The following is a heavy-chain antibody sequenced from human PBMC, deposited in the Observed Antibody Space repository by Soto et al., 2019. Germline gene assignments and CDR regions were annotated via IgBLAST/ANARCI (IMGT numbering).Heavy chain of an antibody. J-gene: IGHJ4*02. CDR3: ARERGSILAASYYFDN. CDR2: ISPSGST. D-gene: IGHD6-19*01. CDR1: GGSLNGNY. V-gene: IGHV4-34*01. Sequence: QVQLQQWGAGLLKPSETLSLTCAVYGGSLNGNYWTWLRQTPGKGLEWIGEISPSGSTNYNPSLKCRVGISLDTSKAQFSLNMKSATAADTAVYYCARERGSILAASYYFDNWGQGTVVTVAS.